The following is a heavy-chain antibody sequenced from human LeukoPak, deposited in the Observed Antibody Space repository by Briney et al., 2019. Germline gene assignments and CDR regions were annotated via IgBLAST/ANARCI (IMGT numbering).Heavy chain of an antibody. CDR2: INHSVST. D-gene: IGHD6-6*01. V-gene: IGHV4-34*01. CDR1: GGSFSGYY. CDR3: ARARRGSTSSPFRSSIAARNYFDY. J-gene: IGHJ4*02. Sequence: PSETLSLTCAVYGGSFSGYYWSWIRQPPGKGLEWIGEINHSVSTNYNPSLKSRVTISVDTSKNQFSLKLSSVTAADTAVYYCARARRGSTSSPFRSSIAARNYFDYWGQGTLVTVSS.